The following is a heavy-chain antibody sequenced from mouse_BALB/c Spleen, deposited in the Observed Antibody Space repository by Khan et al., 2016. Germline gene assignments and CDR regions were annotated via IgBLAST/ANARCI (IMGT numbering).Heavy chain of an antibody. CDR1: GYNFQNYG. V-gene: IGHV9-3-1*01. Sequence: QIQLVQSGPELKKPGETVKISCKASGYNFQNYGMNWVKQTPGKGLKWMGLIKTYTGEPTYADDFKGRFAFSLEASDSTAYLQINNLTNEDTATYYCARKTQLDLYYARDYGGQGTSFTASS. J-gene: IGHJ4*01. CDR3: ARKTQLDLYYARDY. D-gene: IGHD3-1*01. CDR2: IKTYTGEP.